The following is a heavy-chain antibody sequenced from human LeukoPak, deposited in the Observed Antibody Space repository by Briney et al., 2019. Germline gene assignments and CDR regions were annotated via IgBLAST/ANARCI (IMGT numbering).Heavy chain of an antibody. V-gene: IGHV3-30*18. CDR3: AKWGYSGYDPDY. CDR2: ISYDGSNK. Sequence: GGSLRLSCAASGFTFSSYGMHWVRQAPGKGLEWVAVISYDGSNKYYADSVKGRFTISRDNSKNTLYLQMNSLRAEDTAVYYCAKWGYSGYDPDYWGQGTLVTVSS. J-gene: IGHJ4*02. D-gene: IGHD5-12*01. CDR1: GFTFSSYG.